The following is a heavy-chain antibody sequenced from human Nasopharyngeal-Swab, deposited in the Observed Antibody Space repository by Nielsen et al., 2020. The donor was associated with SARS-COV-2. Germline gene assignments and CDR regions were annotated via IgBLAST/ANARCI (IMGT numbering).Heavy chain of an antibody. J-gene: IGHJ4*02. Sequence: GESLKISCAASGFTFSSYSMNWVRQAPGKGLEWVSYISSSSSTIYYADSVKGRFTISRDNSKNTLYLQMNSLRAEDTAVYYCATSKGDFWSGYYTYYYFDYWGQGTLVTVSS. V-gene: IGHV3-48*01. CDR1: GFTFSSYS. CDR2: ISSSSSTI. D-gene: IGHD3-3*01. CDR3: ATSKGDFWSGYYTYYYFDY.